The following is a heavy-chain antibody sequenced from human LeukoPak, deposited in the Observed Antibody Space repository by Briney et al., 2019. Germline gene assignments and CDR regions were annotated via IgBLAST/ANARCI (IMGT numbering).Heavy chain of an antibody. D-gene: IGHD2-2*01. Sequence: ASVKVSCKASGYTFTGYYMHWVRQAPGQGLEWMGWINPNSGGTNYAQKFQGRVTMTRDTSISTAYMELSRLRSDATAVYYVVRDSIVVGPGGVVTFDAFDIWGQGTMVTVSS. CDR2: INPNSGGT. V-gene: IGHV1-2*02. CDR1: GYTFTGYY. J-gene: IGHJ3*02. CDR3: VRDSIVVGPGGVVTFDAFDI.